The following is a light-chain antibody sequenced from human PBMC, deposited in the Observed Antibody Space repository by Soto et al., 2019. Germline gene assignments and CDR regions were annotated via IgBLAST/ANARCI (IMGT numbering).Light chain of an antibody. Sequence: DIPLTQSPSFLSASVGDRVTITCRASQGISSYLAWYQQKPEKAPNLLIYDASTLQSGVPSRFSGSGSGTEFTLTISSLQPEDFATYYCQQLDNYPITFGQGTRLEIK. J-gene: IGKJ5*01. CDR1: QGISSY. V-gene: IGKV1-9*01. CDR2: DAS. CDR3: QQLDNYPIT.